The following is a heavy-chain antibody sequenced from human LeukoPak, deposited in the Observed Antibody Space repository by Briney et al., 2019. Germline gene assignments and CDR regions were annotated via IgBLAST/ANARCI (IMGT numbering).Heavy chain of an antibody. V-gene: IGHV3-20*04. Sequence: GGSLRLSCAASRFTFDDYGMSWVRQAPGKGLEWVSGINWNGGSTGYADSVKGRFTISRDNAKNSLYLQMNSLRAQDTALYYCAKSYGGNSVGAFDIWGQGTMLTVSS. CDR1: RFTFDDYG. D-gene: IGHD4-23*01. CDR3: AKSYGGNSVGAFDI. J-gene: IGHJ3*02. CDR2: INWNGGST.